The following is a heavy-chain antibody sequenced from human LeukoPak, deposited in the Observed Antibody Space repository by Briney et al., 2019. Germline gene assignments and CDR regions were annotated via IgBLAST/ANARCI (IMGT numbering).Heavy chain of an antibody. CDR1: GYTFTSYG. CDR3: ARSLEINVVVVAATYDDY. V-gene: IGHV1-18*01. CDR2: ISAYNGNT. J-gene: IGHJ4*02. Sequence: ASVKVSCKASGYTFTSYGISWVRQAPGQGLEWMGWISAYNGNTNYAQKLQGRVTMTTDTSTSTAYMELSRLRSDDTAVYYCARSLEINVVVVAATYDDYWGQGTLVTVSS. D-gene: IGHD2-15*01.